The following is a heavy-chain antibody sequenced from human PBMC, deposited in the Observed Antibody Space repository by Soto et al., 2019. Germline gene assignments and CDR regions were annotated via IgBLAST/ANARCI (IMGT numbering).Heavy chain of an antibody. Sequence: SGPTLVNPTQTLTLTCTFSGFSLTTSGVGVGWIRQPPGKALECLALIYWNDEKRYSPSLKSRLTITKDTSRNQVVLTMTNMDPVDTATYYCAHRLRWLANFDYWGQGALVTVSS. CDR3: AHRLRWLANFDY. CDR1: GFSLTTSGVG. J-gene: IGHJ4*02. CDR2: IYWNDEK. D-gene: IGHD6-19*01. V-gene: IGHV2-5*01.